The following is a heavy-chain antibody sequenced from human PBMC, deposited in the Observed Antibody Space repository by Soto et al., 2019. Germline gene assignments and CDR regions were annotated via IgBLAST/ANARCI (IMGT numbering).Heavy chain of an antibody. V-gene: IGHV1-69*13. D-gene: IGHD3-3*01. Sequence: SVKVSCKASGGTFSSYAISWVRQAPGQGLEWMGGIIPIFGTANYAQKFQGRVTITADESTSTAYMELSSLRSEDTAVYYCAREPITIFGVVHNWFDPWGQGTLVTVSS. CDR3: AREPITIFGVVHNWFDP. CDR1: GGTFSSYA. J-gene: IGHJ5*02. CDR2: IIPIFGTA.